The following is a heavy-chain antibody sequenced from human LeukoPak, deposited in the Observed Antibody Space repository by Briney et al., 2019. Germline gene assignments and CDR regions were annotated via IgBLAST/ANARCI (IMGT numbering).Heavy chain of an antibody. V-gene: IGHV3-66*01. D-gene: IGHD3-22*01. CDR1: GFTVSSNY. CDR3: ARARYDSSGYWFDP. CDR2: IYSGGST. J-gene: IGHJ5*02. Sequence: GGSLRLSCAASGFTVSSNYMSWVRQAPGKGLEWVSVIYSGGSTYYADSVKGRFTISRDNSKNTLYLQMNSLRAEDTAVYYCARARYDSSGYWFDPWGQGTLVTVSS.